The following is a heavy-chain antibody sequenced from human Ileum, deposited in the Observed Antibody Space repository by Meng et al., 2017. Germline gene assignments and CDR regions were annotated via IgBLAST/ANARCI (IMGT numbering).Heavy chain of an antibody. V-gene: IGHV4-4*02. J-gene: IGHJ4*02. Sequence: LPEVGPGLVGASGPRSLTRTFSGGPIRSSFYWSWVRQSPGKGLEWIGQIYLAGSPDYNPSLESRVTISVDKSKNQFSLRLTSVTAADTAIFYCVRHGGKYFDSWGQGTLVTVSS. D-gene: IGHD2-15*01. CDR1: GGPIRSSFY. CDR2: IYLAGSP. CDR3: VRHGGKYFDS.